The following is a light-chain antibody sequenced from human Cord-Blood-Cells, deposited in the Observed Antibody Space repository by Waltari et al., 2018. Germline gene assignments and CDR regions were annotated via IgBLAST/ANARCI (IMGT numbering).Light chain of an antibody. CDR2: DVS. J-gene: IGLJ2*01. CDR3: CSYAGSYTLAVV. Sequence: QSALTQPRSVSGYPGQSVTISCTGTSSDVGGYNYVSWYQQHPGKAPKLMIYDVSKRPSGVPDRFSGSKSGNTASLTISGLQAEDEADYYCCSYAGSYTLAVVFGGGTKLTVL. CDR1: SSDVGGYNY. V-gene: IGLV2-11*01.